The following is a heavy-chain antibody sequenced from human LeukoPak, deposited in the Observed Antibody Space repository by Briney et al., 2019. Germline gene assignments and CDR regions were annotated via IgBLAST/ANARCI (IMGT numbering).Heavy chain of an antibody. CDR3: AKEGRGLLWFGEHRIDY. J-gene: IGHJ4*02. CDR1: GFTFSSYA. CDR2: ISGSGAIT. V-gene: IGHV3-23*01. Sequence: PGGSLRLSCAASGFTFSSYAMSWVRQAPGEGLEWVSAISGSGAITYYADSVKGRFTISRDNSKNTLFLQMNSLRAEDTAVYYCAKEGRGLLWFGEHRIDYWGQGTLVTVSS. D-gene: IGHD3-10*01.